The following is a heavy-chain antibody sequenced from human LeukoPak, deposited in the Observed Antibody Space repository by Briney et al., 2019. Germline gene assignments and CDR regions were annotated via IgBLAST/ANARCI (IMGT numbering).Heavy chain of an antibody. J-gene: IGHJ6*03. Sequence: GASVKVSCKASGYTFTGYYMHWVRQAPGQGLEWMGRINPNSGGTNYAQKFQGRVTMTRDTSISTAYMELSRLRSDDTAVYYCGRAPRLSYYYYMDVWGKGTTVTVSS. V-gene: IGHV1-2*06. CDR2: INPNSGGT. CDR3: GRAPRLSYYYYMDV. CDR1: GYTFTGYY. D-gene: IGHD5-12*01.